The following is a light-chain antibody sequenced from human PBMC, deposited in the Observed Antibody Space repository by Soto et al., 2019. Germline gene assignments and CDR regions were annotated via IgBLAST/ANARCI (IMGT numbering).Light chain of an antibody. J-gene: IGKJ1*01. CDR3: LQDINYPWT. Sequence: EIVLTQSPGTLSLSPGERATLSCRASQSVSNNYLAWYQQKPGQAPRLLIYGASNRATGIPDRFSGSGSGTDFTLTISRLEPEDSATYYCLQDINYPWTFGQGTKVDIK. V-gene: IGKV3-20*01. CDR2: GAS. CDR1: QSVSNNY.